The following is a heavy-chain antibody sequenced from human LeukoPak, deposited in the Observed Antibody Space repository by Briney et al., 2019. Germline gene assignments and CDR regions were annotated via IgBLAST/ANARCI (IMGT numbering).Heavy chain of an antibody. J-gene: IGHJ4*02. D-gene: IGHD3-16*01. Sequence: PSETLSLTCTVSGGSISSYYWSWIRQPPGKGLEWIGYIYYSGSTNYNPSLKSRVTISVDTSKNQFSLKLSSVTAADTAVYYCARGGGGAAREFDYWGQGTLVTVSS. CDR2: IYYSGST. CDR1: GGSISSYY. CDR3: ARGGGGAAREFDY. V-gene: IGHV4-59*12.